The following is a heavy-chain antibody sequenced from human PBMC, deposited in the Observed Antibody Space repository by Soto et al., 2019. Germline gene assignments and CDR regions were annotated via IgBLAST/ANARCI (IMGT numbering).Heavy chain of an antibody. CDR3: VRSQGSSTSLEIYYYYYYGMDV. CDR2: IIPIPGTA. J-gene: IGHJ6*02. Sequence: QVQLVQSGAEVKKPGSSVKVSCKASGGTFGSYAISWVRQAPGQGLEWMGGIIPIPGTANYAQKFQGRVTIAADESTSTAYMELSSLRSEDTAVYHCVRSQGSSTSLEIYYYYYYGMDVWGQGTTVSVSS. V-gene: IGHV1-69*01. D-gene: IGHD2-2*01. CDR1: GGTFGSYA.